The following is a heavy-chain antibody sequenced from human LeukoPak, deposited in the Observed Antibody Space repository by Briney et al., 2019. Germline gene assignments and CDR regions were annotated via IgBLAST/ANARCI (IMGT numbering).Heavy chain of an antibody. CDR3: AKVVTGYCSSTSCPFDS. CDR2: IRYDGSNK. Sequence: GGSLRLSCAASGFTFSSYGMDWVRQAPGKGLEWVAYIRYDGSNKNYAGSVKGRFTISRDNSKNTLYLQMSSLRAEDTAVYYCAKVVTGYCSSTSCPFDSWGQGTLVILSS. CDR1: GFTFSSYG. V-gene: IGHV3-30*02. J-gene: IGHJ4*02. D-gene: IGHD2-2*01.